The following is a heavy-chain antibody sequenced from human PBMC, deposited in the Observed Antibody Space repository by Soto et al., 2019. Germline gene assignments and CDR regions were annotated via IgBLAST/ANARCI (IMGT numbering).Heavy chain of an antibody. J-gene: IGHJ4*02. CDR2: LDWNSGGI. V-gene: IGHV3-9*01. CDR3: AKLRYSGGTGYFDY. CDR1: GFIFADYA. D-gene: IGHD5-12*01. Sequence: EVPLVESGGGLVQPGRSVRLSCIASGFIFADYAMHWVRQAPGKGLEWVSGLDWNSGGIDYADSVKGRFTISRDNAKNSLFLQMNSLKTEDTALYYCAKLRYSGGTGYFDYWGQGTLVTVSS.